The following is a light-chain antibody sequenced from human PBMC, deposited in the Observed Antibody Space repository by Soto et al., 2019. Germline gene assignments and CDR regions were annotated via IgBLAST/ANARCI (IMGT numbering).Light chain of an antibody. CDR1: SSNIGSNY. J-gene: IGLJ3*02. CDR3: ATWDDSLSARV. CDR2: NNN. V-gene: IGLV1-47*02. Sequence: QSVLTQPPSASGTPGQRVTISCSGSSSNIGSNYVKWNQQLPGTAPKLLIYNNNQRPSGVPDRFSGSKSGTSASLAISGPRSEDEADYYCATWDDSLSARVFGGGTKLTVL.